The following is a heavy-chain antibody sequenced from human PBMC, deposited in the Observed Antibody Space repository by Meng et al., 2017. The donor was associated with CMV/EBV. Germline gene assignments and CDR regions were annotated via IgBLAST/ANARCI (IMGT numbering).Heavy chain of an antibody. Sequence: ASVPVSCKASGYTFTGYYMPWVRQAPGPGREGTGWINANSGGTNYAVKLQGRVTMTRDTSITTAYMELSRLRSDDTAVYYCARVADFWSTPWGFDPWGQGTLVTVSS. CDR1: GYTFTGYY. V-gene: IGHV1-2*02. CDR2: INANSGGT. CDR3: ARVADFWSTPWGFDP. D-gene: IGHD3-3*01. J-gene: IGHJ5*02.